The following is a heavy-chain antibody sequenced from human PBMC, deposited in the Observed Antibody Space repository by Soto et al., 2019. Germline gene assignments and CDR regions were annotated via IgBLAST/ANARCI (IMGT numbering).Heavy chain of an antibody. Sequence: QVQLVQSGAEVKKPGSSVKVSCKASGGTFSSYAISWVRQAPGQGLEWMGGIIPIFGTASYAQKFQGRVTITADESTSTAYMELSSLRSEDTAVYYCARATRVVPAAIAARQGHYYYYYGMDVWGQGTTVTVSS. CDR2: IIPIFGTA. CDR1: GGTFSSYA. D-gene: IGHD2-2*02. CDR3: ARATRVVPAAIAARQGHYYYYYGMDV. J-gene: IGHJ6*02. V-gene: IGHV1-69*01.